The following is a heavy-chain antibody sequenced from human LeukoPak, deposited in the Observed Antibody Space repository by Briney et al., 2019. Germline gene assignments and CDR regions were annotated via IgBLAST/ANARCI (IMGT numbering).Heavy chain of an antibody. J-gene: IGHJ6*02. V-gene: IGHV4-31*03. Sequence: PSETLSLTCTVSGGSISSGGYYWSWIRQHPGKGLEWIGYIYYSGSTYYNPSLKSRVTISVDTSKNQFSLKLSSVTAADTAVYYCARGTRLRLGESYSYNYVMDVWGQGTTVTVSS. CDR1: GGSISSGGYY. CDR2: IYYSGST. CDR3: ARGTRLRLGESYSYNYVMDV. D-gene: IGHD3-16*01.